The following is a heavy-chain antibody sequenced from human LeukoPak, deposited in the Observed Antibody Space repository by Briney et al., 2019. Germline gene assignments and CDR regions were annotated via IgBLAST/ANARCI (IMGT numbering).Heavy chain of an antibody. CDR3: ARDPLLWFGESSDY. V-gene: IGHV3-23*01. CDR2: ISGSGGST. D-gene: IGHD3-10*01. Sequence: PGGSLRLSCAASGFTFSSYAMSWVRQAPGKGLEWVSAISGSGGSTYYADSVKGRFTISRDNSKNTLYLQMNSLRAEDTAVYYCARDPLLWFGESSDYWGQGTLVTVSS. CDR1: GFTFSSYA. J-gene: IGHJ4*02.